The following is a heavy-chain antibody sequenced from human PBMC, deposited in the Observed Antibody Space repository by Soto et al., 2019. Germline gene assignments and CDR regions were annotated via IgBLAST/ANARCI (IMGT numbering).Heavy chain of an antibody. CDR3: ARTYSSGWYGGDYYFDY. J-gene: IGHJ4*02. CDR2: IYYSGST. V-gene: IGHV4-59*01. Sequence: SETLSLTCTVSGGSISSYYWSWIRQPPGKGLEWIGYIYYSGSTNYNPSLKGRVTISVDTSKNQFSLKLSSVTAADTAVYYCARTYSSGWYGGDYYFDYWGQGTLVTVSS. CDR1: GGSISSYY. D-gene: IGHD6-19*01.